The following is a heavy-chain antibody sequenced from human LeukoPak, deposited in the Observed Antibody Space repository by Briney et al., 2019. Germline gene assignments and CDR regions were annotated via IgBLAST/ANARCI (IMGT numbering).Heavy chain of an antibody. Sequence: SETLSLTCTVSGGSISSYYWTWIRQPPGKGLEWIGYISYSGSTNYNPSLKSRVTISVDTSKNQFSLNLTSVTAADTAVYYCARGYRRSWYQAVVYIWLDPWGQGTLVTVSS. D-gene: IGHD6-13*01. CDR2: ISYSGST. CDR1: GGSISSYY. CDR3: ARGYRRSWYQAVVYIWLDP. J-gene: IGHJ5*02. V-gene: IGHV4-59*01.